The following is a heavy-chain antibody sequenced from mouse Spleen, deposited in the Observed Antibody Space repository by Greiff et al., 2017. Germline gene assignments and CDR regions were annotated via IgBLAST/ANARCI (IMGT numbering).Heavy chain of an antibody. CDR1: GYTFTSYW. J-gene: IGHJ4*01. Sequence: VQLQQPGAELVMPGASVKLSCKASGYTFTSYWMHWVKQRPGQGLEWIGEIDPSDSYTNYNQKFKGKATLTVDKSSSTAYMQLSSLTSEDSAVYYCARGGSSYGYYAMDYWGQGTSVTVSS. D-gene: IGHD1-1*01. V-gene: IGHV1-69*01. CDR2: IDPSDSYT. CDR3: ARGGSSYGYYAMDY.